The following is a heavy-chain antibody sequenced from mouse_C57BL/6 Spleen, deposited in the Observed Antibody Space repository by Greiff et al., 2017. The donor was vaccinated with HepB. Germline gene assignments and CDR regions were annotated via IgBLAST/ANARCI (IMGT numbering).Heavy chain of an antibody. CDR2: IWSGGST. CDR1: GFSLTSYG. Sequence: QVQLQQSGPGLVQPSQSLSITCTVSGFSLTSYGVHWVRQSPGKGLEWLGVIWSGGSTDYNAAFISRLSISKDNSKSQVFFKMNSLQADDTAIYYCAPIYYGNYDAMDYWGQGTSVTVSS. D-gene: IGHD2-1*01. V-gene: IGHV2-2*01. CDR3: APIYYGNYDAMDY. J-gene: IGHJ4*01.